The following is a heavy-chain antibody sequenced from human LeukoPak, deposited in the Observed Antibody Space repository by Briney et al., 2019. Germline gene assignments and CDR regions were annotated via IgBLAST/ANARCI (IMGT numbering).Heavy chain of an antibody. CDR3: ARAQTYSGYTARYFDY. V-gene: IGHV3-30*02. CDR2: IRYDGSNK. CDR1: GFTFSSYG. J-gene: IGHJ4*02. Sequence: GGSLRLSCAASGFTFSSYGMHWVRQAPGKGLEWVAFIRYDGSNKYYADSVKGRFTISRDNSKNTLYLQMNSLRAEDTAVYYCARAQTYSGYTARYFDYWGQGTLVTVSS. D-gene: IGHD5-12*01.